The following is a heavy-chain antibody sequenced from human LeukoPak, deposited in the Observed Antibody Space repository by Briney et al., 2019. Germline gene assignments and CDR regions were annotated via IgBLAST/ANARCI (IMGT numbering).Heavy chain of an antibody. V-gene: IGHV3-23*01. Sequence: PGGSLRLSCAASGFTFSSYAMRWVRQAPGQGLEWVSAISGSGGSTYYADSVKGRFTISRDNSKNTLYLQMNSLGPEDTAVYYCACQTHSSGWRYYFDYWGQGTLVTVSS. CDR2: ISGSGGST. D-gene: IGHD6-19*01. J-gene: IGHJ4*02. CDR3: ACQTHSSGWRYYFDY. CDR1: GFTFSSYA.